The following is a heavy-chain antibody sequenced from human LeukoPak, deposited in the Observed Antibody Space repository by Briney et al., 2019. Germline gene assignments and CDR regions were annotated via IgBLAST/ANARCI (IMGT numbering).Heavy chain of an antibody. CDR3: ARDSPLLGYCSGGSCYDWFDP. D-gene: IGHD2-15*01. CDR1: GYTFTSYG. Sequence: VASVKVSCKASGYTFTSYGISWVRQAPGQGLEWMGWISAYNGNTNYAQKLQGRVTMTTDTSTSTAYMELRSLRSDDTAVYYCARDSPLLGYCSGGSCYDWFDPWGQGTLVTVSS. CDR2: ISAYNGNT. J-gene: IGHJ5*02. V-gene: IGHV1-18*01.